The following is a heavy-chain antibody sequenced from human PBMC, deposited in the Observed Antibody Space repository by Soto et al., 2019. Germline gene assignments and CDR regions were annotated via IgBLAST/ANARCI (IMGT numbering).Heavy chain of an antibody. Sequence: SETLSLTCTVSGGSISSGGYYWSWIRQHPGKGLEWIGYIYYSGRTYYNPSLHSRVSIAVDTTENQFSLKLTSVTAADTPVYYCARGSFSSSSSWFDPWGRGTLVTVSS. CDR2: IYYSGRT. D-gene: IGHD6-6*01. J-gene: IGHJ5*02. CDR3: ARGSFSSSSSWFDP. V-gene: IGHV4-31*03. CDR1: GGSISSGGYY.